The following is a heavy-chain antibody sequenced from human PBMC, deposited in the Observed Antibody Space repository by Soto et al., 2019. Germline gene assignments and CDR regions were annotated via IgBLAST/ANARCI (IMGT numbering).Heavy chain of an antibody. V-gene: IGHV6-1*01. J-gene: IGHJ5*01. D-gene: IGHD1-26*01. CDR2: TYYRSKWST. Sequence: SQTLSLTCAISGDSVSSKSAAWNWIRHSPSRGLEWLGRTYYRSKWSTDYAVSVESRITINPDTSKNQFSLHLNSVTPEDTAVYYCTRALAGSYDSWGQGTLVTVS. CDR3: TRALAGSYDS. CDR1: GDSVSSKSAA.